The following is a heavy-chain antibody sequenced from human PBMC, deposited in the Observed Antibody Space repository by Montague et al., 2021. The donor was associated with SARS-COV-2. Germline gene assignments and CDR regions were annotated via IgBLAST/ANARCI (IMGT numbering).Heavy chain of an antibody. Sequence: SETLSLTCTVSGGSIGGTYYYWDWICPSPGKGLKWIGNIFQSGGITYNPYLKSRVTISVDTSSNKFSLRLSSVTAADTAVYFCARHPPHSPSGNYLVPVGFDLWGPGTMVTVSS. CDR3: ARHPPHSPSGNYLVPVGFDL. J-gene: IGHJ3*01. CDR1: GGSIGGTYYY. CDR2: IFQSGGI. D-gene: IGHD3-10*01. V-gene: IGHV4-39*01.